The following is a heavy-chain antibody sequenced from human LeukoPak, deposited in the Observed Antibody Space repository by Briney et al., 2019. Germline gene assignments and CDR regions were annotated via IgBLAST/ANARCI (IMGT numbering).Heavy chain of an antibody. CDR1: GYTFTSYG. CDR3: ARAPLTTIFGVVNDY. V-gene: IGHV1-18*01. D-gene: IGHD3-3*01. CDR2: ISAYNGNT. J-gene: IGHJ4*02. Sequence: GASVKVSCKASGYTFTSYGISWVRQAPGQGLEWMGWISAYNGNTNYAQKLQGRVTMTTDTSTSTAYMELRSLRSDDTAVYYCARAPLTTIFGVVNDYWGQGTLVTVSS.